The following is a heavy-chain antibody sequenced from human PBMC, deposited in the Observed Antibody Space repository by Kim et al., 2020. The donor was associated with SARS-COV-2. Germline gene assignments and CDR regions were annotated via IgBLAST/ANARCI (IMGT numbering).Heavy chain of an antibody. D-gene: IGHD6-19*01. CDR3: ARRQFRSGCYYFDY. J-gene: IGHJ4*02. CDR1: GFTFSSHW. Sequence: GGSLRLSCAASGFTFSSHWMHWVRQAPGKGLVWVSRINSDGTTTSYGDSVKGRFTISRDNAKNTLYLQMNSLRAEDTAVYYCARRQFRSGCYYFDYWGQGTLVTVSS. V-gene: IGHV3-74*01. CDR2: INSDGTTT.